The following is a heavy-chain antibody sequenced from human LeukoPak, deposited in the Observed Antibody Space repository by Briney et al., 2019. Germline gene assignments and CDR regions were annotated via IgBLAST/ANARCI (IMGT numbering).Heavy chain of an antibody. V-gene: IGHV3-48*03. D-gene: IGHD1-20*01. CDR2: VSSSGATI. Sequence: GGPLRLSCAASGFTFSTYDMNWVRQAPGKGLEWVSYVSSSGATIYYADSVKGRFTISRDNAKNSVYLQMNSLRAEDTAIYYCARVGAYAAVNWWGQGTLVTVSS. CDR3: ARVGAYAAVNW. CDR1: GFTFSTYD. J-gene: IGHJ4*02.